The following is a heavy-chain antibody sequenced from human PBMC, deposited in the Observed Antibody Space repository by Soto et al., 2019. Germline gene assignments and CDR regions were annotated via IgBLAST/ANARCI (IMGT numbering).Heavy chain of an antibody. V-gene: IGHV3-7*01. D-gene: IGHD2-15*01. Sequence: EVQLVESGGGLVQPGGSLRLSCAASGFTFSSYWMSWVRQAPGKGLEWVANIKQDGSEKYYVDSVKGRFTISRDNAKNSLYLQMNSLRAEDTAVYYCARDARYCSGGSCYSRDLFDYWGQGTLVTVSS. CDR1: GFTFSSYW. CDR3: ARDARYCSGGSCYSRDLFDY. CDR2: IKQDGSEK. J-gene: IGHJ4*02.